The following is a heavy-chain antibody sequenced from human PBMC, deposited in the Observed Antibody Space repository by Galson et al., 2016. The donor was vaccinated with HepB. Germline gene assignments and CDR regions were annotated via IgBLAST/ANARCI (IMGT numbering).Heavy chain of an antibody. Sequence: ETLSLTCTVTGGSINSDYWSWIRRPPGKGLEWIGTIYYSGSTYYNPSLNSRVTISVDTSKNQFSLKVSSVTAADTAVYYCARAVWLPLSGMDVWGQGTTVTVAS. J-gene: IGHJ6*02. CDR1: GGSINSDY. CDR2: IYYSGST. V-gene: IGHV4-59*12. CDR3: ARAVWLPLSGMDV. D-gene: IGHD3-10*01.